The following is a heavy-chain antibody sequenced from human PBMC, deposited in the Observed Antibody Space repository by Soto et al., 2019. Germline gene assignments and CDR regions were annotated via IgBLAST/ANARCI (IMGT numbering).Heavy chain of an antibody. D-gene: IGHD3-3*01. CDR3: TRHNSFGVVIGGYYYYGMDV. J-gene: IGHJ6*02. Sequence: PGGSLRLSCAASGFTFSGSAMHWVRQASGKGLEWVGRIRSKANSYATAYAASVKGRFTISRDDSKNTAYLQMNSLKTEDTAVYYCTRHNSFGVVIGGYYYYGMDVWSQGTTVTVSS. CDR1: GFTFSGSA. CDR2: IRSKANSYAT. V-gene: IGHV3-73*01.